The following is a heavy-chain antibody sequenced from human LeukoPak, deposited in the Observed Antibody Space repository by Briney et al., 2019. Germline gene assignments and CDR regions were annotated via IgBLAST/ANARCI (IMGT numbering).Heavy chain of an antibody. CDR2: ISGSGGST. CDR1: GFTFSSYA. V-gene: IGHV3-23*01. Sequence: GGSLRLSCAASGFTFSSYAMSWVRQAPGKGLEWVSAISGSGGSTYCTDSVKGRFTISRDNSKNTLYLQMNSLRAEDTAVYYCAKDGLEYSSSPREYYFDYWGQGTLVTVSS. CDR3: AKDGLEYSSSPREYYFDY. D-gene: IGHD6-6*01. J-gene: IGHJ4*02.